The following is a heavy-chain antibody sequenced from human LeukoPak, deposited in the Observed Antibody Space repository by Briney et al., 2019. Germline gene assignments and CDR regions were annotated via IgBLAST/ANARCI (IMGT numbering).Heavy chain of an antibody. CDR3: ACSSGYYYIVY. CDR2: IYSGGST. J-gene: IGHJ4*02. D-gene: IGHD3-22*01. Sequence: GSPSFSCSASGFTVSSNYMSWIRQAPGNGLKWVSVIYSGGSTYYADSVRGRFTISRDNSKNTLYLQMNSLRAEDTAVYYCACSSGYYYIVYWGQGTLVTVSS. CDR1: GFTVSSNY. V-gene: IGHV3-53*01.